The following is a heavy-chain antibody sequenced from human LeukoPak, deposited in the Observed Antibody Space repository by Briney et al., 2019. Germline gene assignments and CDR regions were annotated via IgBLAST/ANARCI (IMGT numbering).Heavy chain of an antibody. D-gene: IGHD3-9*01. Sequence: SETLTLTCAVYGGSFSGYYWSWIRQPPGKGLEWIGEINHSGSTNYNPSLKSRVTISVDTSKNQFSLKLSSVTAADTAVYYCARDPGDILTGYPYDYWGQGTLVTVSS. CDR1: GGSFSGYY. V-gene: IGHV4-34*01. CDR2: INHSGST. J-gene: IGHJ4*02. CDR3: ARDPGDILTGYPYDY.